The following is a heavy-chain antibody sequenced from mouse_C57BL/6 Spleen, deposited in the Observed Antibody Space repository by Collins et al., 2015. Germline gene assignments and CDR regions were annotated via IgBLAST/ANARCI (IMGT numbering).Heavy chain of an antibody. CDR2: IHPNGGST. V-gene: IGHV1-64*01. CDR1: GYTFTSYW. Sequence: QLQQPGAELVKPGASVKLSCKASGYTFTSYWMHWVKQRPGQGLEWIGMIHPNGGSTNYNEKFKSKATLTVDKSSSTVYMQLSSLTSEDSAVYFCARGGDVGAMDYWGQGTSVTVSS. D-gene: IGHD3-3*01. J-gene: IGHJ4*01. CDR3: ARGGDVGAMDY.